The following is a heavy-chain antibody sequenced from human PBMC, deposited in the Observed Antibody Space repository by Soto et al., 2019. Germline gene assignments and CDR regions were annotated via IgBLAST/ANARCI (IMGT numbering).Heavy chain of an antibody. Sequence: QVQLVQSGAEVKKPGASVKVSCKASGYTFTSYDINWVRQATGQGLEWMGWMNPNSGNTGYAQKFQGRVTMTRNTSIITAYMGLCSLRTEDTAVYYCASSMFGVGYYYYGMDVWGQGTTVTVSS. CDR1: GYTFTSYD. V-gene: IGHV1-8*01. CDR3: ASSMFGVGYYYYGMDV. D-gene: IGHD3-3*01. CDR2: MNPNSGNT. J-gene: IGHJ6*02.